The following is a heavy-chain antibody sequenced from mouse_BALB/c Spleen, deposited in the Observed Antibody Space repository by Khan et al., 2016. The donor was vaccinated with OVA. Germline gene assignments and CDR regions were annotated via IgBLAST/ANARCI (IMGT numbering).Heavy chain of an antibody. CDR1: GFAFSSYD. CDR2: ISGTGIYT. D-gene: IGHD2-10*01. J-gene: IGHJ3*01. V-gene: IGHV5-9*02. CDR3: ARPSYYGNPWFTY. Sequence: EVELVESEGGLVKPGGSLKLSCAPSGFAFSSYDMSWVRQTPEKRLEWVATISGTGIYTYYPDSVKGRFTISRDNARNTLYLQMSSLRSEDTALYYSARPSYYGNPWFTYWGQGTLVTVSA.